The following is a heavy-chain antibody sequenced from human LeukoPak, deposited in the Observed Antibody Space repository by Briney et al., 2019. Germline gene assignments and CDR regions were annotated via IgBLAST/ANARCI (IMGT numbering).Heavy chain of an antibody. Sequence: PSETLSLTCTVSGGSISSYYWSWIRQPPGKGLEWIGYIYYSGSTNYNPSLKSRVTISVDTSKNQFSLKLSSVTAADTAVYYCARDRDTHGFDYWGQGTLVTVSS. CDR3: ARDRDTHGFDY. D-gene: IGHD2-15*01. V-gene: IGHV4-59*01. CDR2: IYYSGST. CDR1: GGSISSYY. J-gene: IGHJ4*02.